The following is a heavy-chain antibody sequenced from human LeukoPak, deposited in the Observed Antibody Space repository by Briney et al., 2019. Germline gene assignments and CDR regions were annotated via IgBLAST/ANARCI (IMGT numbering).Heavy chain of an antibody. Sequence: GGSLRLSCAASGFTFSSYAMSWVRQAPGKGLEWVSAISGSGGGTYYADSVKGRFTISRDNSKNTLYLQMNSLRAEDAAVYYCAKDSYKEACAYWGQGTLVTVAS. CDR2: ISGSGGGT. V-gene: IGHV3-23*01. CDR1: GFTFSSYA. CDR3: AKDSYKEACAY. D-gene: IGHD1-14*01. J-gene: IGHJ4*02.